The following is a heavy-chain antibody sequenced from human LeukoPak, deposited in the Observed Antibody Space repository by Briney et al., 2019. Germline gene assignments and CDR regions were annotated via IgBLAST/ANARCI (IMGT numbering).Heavy chain of an antibody. CDR3: ARHGYSFVSPYYFDS. V-gene: IGHV4-59*08. D-gene: IGHD5-18*01. CDR1: GGFSSPYF. CDR2: VSYGGTT. Sequence: SETLSLTCTVSGGFSSPYFWSWIRQPPGKALEWIGYVSYGGTTNYDPSLRSRVTMSVDTSKKQFSLKLASVTAADTAVYYCARHGYSFVSPYYFDSWGQGILVTVSS. J-gene: IGHJ4*02.